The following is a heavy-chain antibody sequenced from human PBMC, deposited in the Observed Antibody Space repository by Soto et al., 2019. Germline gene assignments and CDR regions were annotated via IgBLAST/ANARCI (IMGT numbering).Heavy chain of an antibody. J-gene: IGHJ2*01. CDR3: QAEDGMRGCSTVSAFLLNRSSDL. CDR2: ISGSGGST. D-gene: IGHD6-13*01. Sequence: KGLEWVSAISGSGGSTYYADSVKGRCTISRDNSKNTLYLQMNSLRAEDTAVFFFQAEDGMRGCSTVSAFLLNRSSDL. V-gene: IGHV3-23*01.